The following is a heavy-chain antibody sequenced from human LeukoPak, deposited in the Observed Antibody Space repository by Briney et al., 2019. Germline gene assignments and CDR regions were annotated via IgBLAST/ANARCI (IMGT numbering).Heavy chain of an antibody. CDR3: ARDGAGTTYNWFDP. CDR2: INHSGST. J-gene: IGHJ5*02. CDR1: GGSFSGYY. V-gene: IGHV4-34*01. Sequence: SETLSLTCAVYGGSFSGYYWSWIRQPPGKGLEWIGKINHSGSTNYNPSLKSRVTISVDTSKNQFSLKLSSVTAADTAVYYCARDGAGTTYNWFDPWGQGTLVTVSS. D-gene: IGHD1-7*01.